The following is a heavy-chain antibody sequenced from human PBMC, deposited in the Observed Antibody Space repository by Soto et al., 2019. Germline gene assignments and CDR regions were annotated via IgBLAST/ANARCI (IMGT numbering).Heavy chain of an antibody. CDR3: AKHLIAVASPLRAGAFDI. Sequence: EVQLVESGGGLVQPGRSLRLSCAASGFTFDDYAMHWVRQAPGKGLEWVSGISWNSGSIGYADAVKGRFTISRDNAKNSLYLQMNSLRAEDTALYYCAKHLIAVASPLRAGAFDIWGQGTMVTVSS. CDR1: GFTFDDYA. V-gene: IGHV3-9*01. D-gene: IGHD6-19*01. CDR2: ISWNSGSI. J-gene: IGHJ3*02.